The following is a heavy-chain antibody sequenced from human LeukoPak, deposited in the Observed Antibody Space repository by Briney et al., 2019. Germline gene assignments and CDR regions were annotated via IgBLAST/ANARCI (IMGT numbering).Heavy chain of an antibody. CDR2: ITIDVSST. J-gene: IGHJ3*02. CDR3: ASGLSSIAARNAFYI. CDR1: GLTFSSFC. V-gene: IGHV3-74*01. D-gene: IGHD6-6*01. Sequence: GGSLTLSCAASGLTFSSFCTHCVCPGPRKGLVWVSRITIDVSSTSYADSVKGRFTISRDNVKNTMYLHMNSLRAEDTAMYYCASGLSSIAARNAFYIWGQGTMVTVSS.